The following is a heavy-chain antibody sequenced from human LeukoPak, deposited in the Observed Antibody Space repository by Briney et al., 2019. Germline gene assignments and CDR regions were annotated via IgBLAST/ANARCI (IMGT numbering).Heavy chain of an antibody. D-gene: IGHD2-2*01. CDR3: AKDRLVVVPAAMPKARGLFDY. Sequence: PGRSLRLSCAASGFTFSSYGMHWVHQAPGKGLEWVAVISYDGSNKYYADSVKGRFTISRDNSKDTLYLQMNSLRAEDTAVYYCAKDRLVVVPAAMPKARGLFDYWGQGTLVTVSS. CDR2: ISYDGSNK. J-gene: IGHJ4*02. CDR1: GFTFSSYG. V-gene: IGHV3-30*18.